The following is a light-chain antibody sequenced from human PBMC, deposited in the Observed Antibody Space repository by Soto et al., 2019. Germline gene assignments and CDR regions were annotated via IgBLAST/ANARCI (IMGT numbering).Light chain of an antibody. J-gene: IGKJ1*01. CDR2: GAS. CDR1: QSVSSTY. CDR3: HQYVSSWT. Sequence: EIVLTQSPGTLSLSPGERATLSCRASQSVSSTYVAWYQQKSGQAPRLLIYGASSRATGIPDRFSGSGSGTDFPLTIRRLEPEDFAVYYCHQYVSSWTFGQGTKV. V-gene: IGKV3-20*01.